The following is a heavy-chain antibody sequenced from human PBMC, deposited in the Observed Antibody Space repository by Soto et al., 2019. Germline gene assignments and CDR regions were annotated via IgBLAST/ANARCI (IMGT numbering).Heavy chain of an antibody. J-gene: IGHJ4*02. V-gene: IGHV3-23*01. Sequence: GGSLRLSCAASGFTFSSYAMSWVRQAPGKGLEWVSAISGSGGSTYYADSVKGRFTISRDNSKNTLYLQMNSLRAEDTALYYCAKDGVYCRGGSCYSVYRGQASLVTVSS. D-gene: IGHD2-15*01. CDR2: ISGSGGST. CDR1: GFTFSSYA. CDR3: AKDGVYCRGGSCYSVY.